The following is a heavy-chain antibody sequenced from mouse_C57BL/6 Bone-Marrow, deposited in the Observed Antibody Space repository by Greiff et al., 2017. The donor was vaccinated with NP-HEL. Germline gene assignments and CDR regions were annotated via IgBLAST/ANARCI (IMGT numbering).Heavy chain of an antibody. V-gene: IGHV1-42*01. CDR2: INPSTGGT. J-gene: IGHJ3*01. CDR1: GYSFTGYY. CDR3: ARSLRRMLAY. Sequence: VQLKQSGPELVKPGASVKISCKASGYSFTGYYMNWVKQSPEKSLEWIGEINPSTGGTTYNQKLKAKATLTVDKSSSTAYMQLKSLTSEDSAVYYCARSLRRMLAYWCQGTLVTVSA. D-gene: IGHD1-1*01.